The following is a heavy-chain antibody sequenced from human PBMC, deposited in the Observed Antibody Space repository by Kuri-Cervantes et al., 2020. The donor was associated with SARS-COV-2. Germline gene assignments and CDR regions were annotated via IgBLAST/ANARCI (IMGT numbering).Heavy chain of an antibody. CDR1: GFTFSSYA. D-gene: IGHD3-3*01. J-gene: IGHJ4*02. CDR3: AKEGYDFWSGGKRAPLDY. CDR2: ISGSGGST. V-gene: IGHV3-23*01. Sequence: GGSLRLSCAASGFTFSSYAMSWVRQAPGKGLEWVSAISGSGGSTYYADSVKDRFTISRDNSKNTLYLQMNSLRAEDTAVYYCAKEGYDFWSGGKRAPLDYWGQGTLVTVSS.